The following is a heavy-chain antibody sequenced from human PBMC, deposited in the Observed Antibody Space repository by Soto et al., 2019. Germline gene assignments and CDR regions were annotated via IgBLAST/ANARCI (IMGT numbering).Heavy chain of an antibody. CDR1: GFTFSSYA. V-gene: IGHV3-23*01. Sequence: EVQLLESGGGLVQPGGSLRLSCAASGFTFSSYAMSWVRQAPGKGLEWVSAISGCGGSTYYADSVKGRFTISRDNSTNTLYLQMSSVRAEDTAVYYCAKGPAKGYDFWRGYYFDYWGQGTLVTVSS. CDR3: AKGPAKGYDFWRGYYFDY. J-gene: IGHJ4*02. CDR2: ISGCGGST. D-gene: IGHD3-3*01.